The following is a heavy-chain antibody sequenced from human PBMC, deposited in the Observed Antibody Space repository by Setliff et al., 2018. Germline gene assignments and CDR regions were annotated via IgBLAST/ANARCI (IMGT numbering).Heavy chain of an antibody. V-gene: IGHV3-23*01. CDR1: GGSFTGYY. D-gene: IGHD3-22*01. CDR3: ASCYDSSGYYRYWYFDL. Sequence: PSETLSLTCTVYGGSFTGYYWSWVRQAPGKGLEWVSAISGSGGSTYYADSVKGRFTISRDNSKNTLYLQMNSLRAEDTAVYYCASCYDSSGYYRYWYFDLWGRGTLVTVSS. CDR2: ISGSGGST. J-gene: IGHJ2*01.